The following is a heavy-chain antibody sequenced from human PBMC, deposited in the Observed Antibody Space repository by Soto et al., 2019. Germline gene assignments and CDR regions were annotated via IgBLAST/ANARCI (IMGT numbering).Heavy chain of an antibody. CDR2: INPNGGDT. Sequence: QEQLVQSGAEVKKPGASVVVSCKASGYTFTDYYFHWVRQAPGQGLEWMGWINPNGGDTNYAQKFQGRVTMTRDTSISTAYVELISLRSDDTAVYYCETVPAAALKEDYWGQGTLVTVSS. CDR3: ETVPAAALKEDY. V-gene: IGHV1-2*02. J-gene: IGHJ4*02. CDR1: GYTFTDYY. D-gene: IGHD6-13*01.